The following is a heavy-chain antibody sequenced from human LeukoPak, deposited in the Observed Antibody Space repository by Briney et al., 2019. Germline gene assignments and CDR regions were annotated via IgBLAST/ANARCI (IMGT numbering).Heavy chain of an antibody. J-gene: IGHJ6*02. D-gene: IGHD6-13*01. Sequence: GESLKISCKGSGYSFTNFWIGWVRQMPGKGLEWMGIIYLGDSDTRYSSSFQGQVTISADKSISTAYLQWSSLKASDTAMYYCARLAAAGNYYYGMDVWGQGTTVTVSS. CDR1: GYSFTNFW. CDR2: IYLGDSDT. CDR3: ARLAAAGNYYYGMDV. V-gene: IGHV5-51*01.